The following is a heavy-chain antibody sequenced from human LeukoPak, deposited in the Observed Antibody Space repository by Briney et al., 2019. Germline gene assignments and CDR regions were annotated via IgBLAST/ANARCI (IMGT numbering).Heavy chain of an antibody. CDR3: ARSYSDYDYFNNWFDP. D-gene: IGHD5-12*01. V-gene: IGHV2-5*01. J-gene: IGHJ5*02. Sequence: SGPTLLQPTPTLTLTFTFSGFSLSTSGVGVGWIRQPPVKALEWLTLIYWNDDKRYSPSLKSRLTISKDTSKNQVVLTMTNMDPVDTATYYCARSYSDYDYFNNWFDPWGQGTLVTVSS. CDR1: GFSLSTSGVG. CDR2: IYWNDDK.